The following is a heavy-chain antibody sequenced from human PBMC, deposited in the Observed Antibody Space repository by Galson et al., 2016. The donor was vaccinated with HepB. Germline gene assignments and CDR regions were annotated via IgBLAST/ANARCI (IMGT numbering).Heavy chain of an antibody. J-gene: IGHJ6*01. CDR3: ARNQFTSNGNDGYYYAMDV. CDR1: RFNFGSHS. V-gene: IGHV3-21*01. Sequence: SLRLSCAASRFNFGSHSMNWVRQAPGKGLEWVSSISSTSSHTYYADSLEGRFTISRDNAKNSLFLQMNSLRAEDTAVYYCARNQFTSNGNDGYYYAMDVWGQGTTVTVSS. D-gene: IGHD1-1*01. CDR2: ISSTSSHT.